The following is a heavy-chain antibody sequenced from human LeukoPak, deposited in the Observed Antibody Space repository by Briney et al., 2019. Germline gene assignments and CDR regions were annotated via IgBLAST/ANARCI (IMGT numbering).Heavy chain of an antibody. CDR3: ARGGDTTGTTGHAFDI. J-gene: IGHJ3*02. Sequence: PSETLSLTCTVSGGSISSGDYYWSWIRQPPGKGLEWIGYIYYSGSTYYNPSLKSRVIISVDTSKNQFSLKLSSVTAADTAVYYCARGGDTTGTTGHAFDIRGQGTMVTVSS. CDR1: GGSISSGDYY. D-gene: IGHD1-1*01. V-gene: IGHV4-30-4*01. CDR2: IYYSGST.